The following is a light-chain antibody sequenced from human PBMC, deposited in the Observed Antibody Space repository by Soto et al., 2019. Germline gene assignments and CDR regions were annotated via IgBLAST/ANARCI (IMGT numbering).Light chain of an antibody. V-gene: IGLV1-51*01. CDR2: DND. CDR3: AAWDTRLSAVL. CDR1: SSNIGSSF. J-gene: IGLJ2*01. Sequence: QSVWTQPPSVSAAPGQKVTILCSGDSSNIGSSFVSWYQQVPGTAPKLLIFDNDKRHSEISDRFSASKSGASASLDITGLQTGDEADYHCAAWDTRLSAVLFGGGTKLTVL.